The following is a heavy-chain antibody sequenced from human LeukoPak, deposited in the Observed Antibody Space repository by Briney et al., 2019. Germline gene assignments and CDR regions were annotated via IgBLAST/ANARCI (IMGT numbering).Heavy chain of an antibody. V-gene: IGHV4-34*01. J-gene: IGHJ6*02. CDR2: INHSGST. Sequence: SETLSLTCAVYGGSFSGYYWSWIRQPPGKGLEWIGEINHSGSTYYNPSLKSRVTISVDTSKNQFSLKLSSVTAADTAVYYCARVPDYYYYGMDVWGQGTTVTVSS. CDR3: ARVPDYYYYGMDV. CDR1: GGSFSGYY.